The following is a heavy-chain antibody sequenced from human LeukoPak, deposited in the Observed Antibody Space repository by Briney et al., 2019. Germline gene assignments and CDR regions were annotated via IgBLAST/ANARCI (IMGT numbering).Heavy chain of an antibody. J-gene: IGHJ6*02. CDR3: ARDRPRMTSDYYYGMDV. D-gene: IGHD2-21*02. V-gene: IGHV1-18*01. CDR2: ISAYNGNT. CDR1: GYSFTSYG. Sequence: ASVKVSCKASGYSFTSYGISWVRQAPGQGLEWMGWISAYNGNTNYAQKLQGRVTMTTDTSTSTAYMELRSLRSDDTAVYYCARDRPRMTSDYYYGMDVWGQGTTVTVSS.